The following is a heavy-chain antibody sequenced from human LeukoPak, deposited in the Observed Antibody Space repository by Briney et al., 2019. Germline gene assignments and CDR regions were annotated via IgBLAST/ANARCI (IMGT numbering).Heavy chain of an antibody. CDR3: AAPTTVTTSLTFDY. Sequence: GGSLRLSCAASGFTFSSYAMHWVRQAPGKGLEWVAVISYDGSNKYYADSVKGRFTISRDNSKNTLYLQMNSLRADDTAVYYCAAPTTVTTSLTFDYWGQGTLVTVSS. CDR1: GFTFSSYA. V-gene: IGHV3-30-3*01. J-gene: IGHJ4*02. D-gene: IGHD4-17*01. CDR2: ISYDGSNK.